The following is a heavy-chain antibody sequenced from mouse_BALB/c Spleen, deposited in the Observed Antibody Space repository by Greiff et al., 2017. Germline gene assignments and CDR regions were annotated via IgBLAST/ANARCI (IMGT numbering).Heavy chain of an antibody. Sequence: VQLQQSGPDLVKPSQSLSLTCTVTGYSITSGYSWHWIRQFPGNKLEWMGYIHYSGSTNYNPSLKSRISITRDTSKNQFFLQLNSVTTEDTATYYGARRRGYDYDEAWFAYWGQGTLVTVSA. V-gene: IGHV3-1*02. D-gene: IGHD2-4*01. J-gene: IGHJ3*01. CDR1: GYSITSGYS. CDR2: IHYSGST. CDR3: ARRRGYDYDEAWFAY.